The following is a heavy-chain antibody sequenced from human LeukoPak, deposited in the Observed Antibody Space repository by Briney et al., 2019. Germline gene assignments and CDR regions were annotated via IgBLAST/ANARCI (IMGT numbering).Heavy chain of an antibody. CDR2: ICRSATA. CDR3: SRAFCVCECFVRHIVFDS. J-gene: IGHJ4*02. Sequence: PSETLSLTCNVSGYSISSGYFWGWVREARGEGLGGIGSICRSATAHYNPSLKSRVTISLDMSKNHFSLNLRSMQAADAAVNYCSRAFCVCECFVRHIVFDSWGQGTLVTVSS. D-gene: IGHD2-21*01. CDR1: GYSISSGYF. V-gene: IGHV4-38-2*02.